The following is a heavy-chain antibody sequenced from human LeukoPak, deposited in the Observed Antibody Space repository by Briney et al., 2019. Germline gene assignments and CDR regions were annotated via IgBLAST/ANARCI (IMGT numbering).Heavy chain of an antibody. CDR2: ISYEGRTT. Sequence: PGGSLRLSCAAAGFTFSNYAMHWVRQAPGKGLEWVAVISYEGRTTYYADSVKGRFTISRDNSRNTLFLQMDSLRPEDTAVYYCGIEVTPRISTWYDNWGQGTLVTVSS. V-gene: IGHV3-30*03. D-gene: IGHD6-13*01. CDR3: GIEVTPRISTWYDN. J-gene: IGHJ4*02. CDR1: GFTFSNYA.